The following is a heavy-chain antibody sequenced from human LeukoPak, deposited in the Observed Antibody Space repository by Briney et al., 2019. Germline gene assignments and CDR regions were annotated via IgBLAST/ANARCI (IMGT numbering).Heavy chain of an antibody. CDR2: IYYSGST. V-gene: IGHV4-59*01. J-gene: IGHJ4*02. CDR3: ARTPYGDYLYYSDY. Sequence: SETLSLTCTVSGGSISSYYWSWIRQPPGKGLEWIGYIYYSGSTNYNPSLKSRVTTSVDTSKNQFSLKLSSVTAADTAVYYCARTPYGDYLYYSDYWGQGTLVTVSS. CDR1: GGSISSYY. D-gene: IGHD4-17*01.